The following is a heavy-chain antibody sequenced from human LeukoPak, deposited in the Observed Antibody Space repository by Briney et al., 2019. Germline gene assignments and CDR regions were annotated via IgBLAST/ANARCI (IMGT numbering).Heavy chain of an antibody. J-gene: IGHJ4*02. D-gene: IGHD4-17*01. Sequence: SETLSLTCTVSGGSISSGDYYWSWIRQPPGKGLEWIGYIYYSGSIYYNPSLKSRVTISVDTSKNQFSLKLSPVTAADTAVYYCARVVYGDYYFDYWGQGTLVTVSS. CDR2: IYYSGSI. V-gene: IGHV4-30-4*01. CDR1: GGSISSGDYY. CDR3: ARVVYGDYYFDY.